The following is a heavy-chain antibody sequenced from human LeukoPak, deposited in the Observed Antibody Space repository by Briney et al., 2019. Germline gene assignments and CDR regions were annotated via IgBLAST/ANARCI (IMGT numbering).Heavy chain of an antibody. D-gene: IGHD5-18*01. CDR3: STIKRGNIFGYFDF. CDR2: MLDTVTT. Sequence: SETLCLTCAVSGASMNTHYWSWIRQPPGKGLEWIGYMLDTVTTKDNPSLKSRFTLSADTSKNQFFLRLTSVTAADTAVYYCSTIKRGNIFGYFDFGGQGIPVTVSS. J-gene: IGHJ4*02. V-gene: IGHV4-59*11. CDR1: GASMNTHY.